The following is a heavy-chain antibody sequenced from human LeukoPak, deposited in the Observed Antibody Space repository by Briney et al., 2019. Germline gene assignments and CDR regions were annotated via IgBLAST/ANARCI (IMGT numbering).Heavy chain of an antibody. CDR1: GGSISSYY. J-gene: IGHJ4*02. CDR2: IYYSGST. Sequence: SETLSLTCTVSGGSISSYYWSWIRQPPGKGLEWIGYIYYSGSTNYNPSLKSRVTISVDTSKNQFSLKLSSVTAADTAVYYCARDRHGYGFFDYWGQGTLVTVSS. D-gene: IGHD5-18*01. V-gene: IGHV4-59*01. CDR3: ARDRHGYGFFDY.